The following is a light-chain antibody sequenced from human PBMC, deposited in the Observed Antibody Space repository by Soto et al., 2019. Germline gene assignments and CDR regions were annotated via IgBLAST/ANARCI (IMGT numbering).Light chain of an antibody. CDR3: QQYQNWPPLT. V-gene: IGKV3-15*01. Sequence: EIVMTQSPATLSVSPGETATLSCRASQSVGSAVAWYQHKPGQAPRLLIVGASIRATGVPGRFSGGGSGTEFTLTISSLQSEDFAVYSCQQYQNWPPLTFGGGTTVEIK. CDR2: GAS. J-gene: IGKJ4*01. CDR1: QSVGSA.